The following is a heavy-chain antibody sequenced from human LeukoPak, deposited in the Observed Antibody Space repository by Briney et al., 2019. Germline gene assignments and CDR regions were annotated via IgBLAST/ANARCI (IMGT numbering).Heavy chain of an antibody. CDR3: ARVVPAAFDAFDI. V-gene: IGHV4-38-2*02. J-gene: IGHJ3*02. CDR1: GYSISSGYY. D-gene: IGHD2-2*01. CDR2: IYHSGST. Sequence: SETLSLTCTVSGYSISSGYYWGWIRQPPGKGLEWIGSIYHSGSTNYNPSLKSRVTISVDTSKNQFSLKLSSVTAADTAVYYCARVVPAAFDAFDIWGQGTMVTVSS.